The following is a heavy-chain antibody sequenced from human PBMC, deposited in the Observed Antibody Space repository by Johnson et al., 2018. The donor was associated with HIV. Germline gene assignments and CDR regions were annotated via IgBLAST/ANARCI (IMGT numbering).Heavy chain of an antibody. CDR1: GFTFSSYW. J-gene: IGHJ3*02. Sequence: VQLVESGGGLVQPGGSLSLSCAASGFTFSSYWMSWVRQAPGKGLEWVANIKQDGSEKYYVDSVKGRFTISRDNAKNSLYRQMNSLKTEDTAVYYCTTVSGYYASSGYYYPDAFDIWGQGTMVTVSS. V-gene: IGHV3-7*03. CDR2: IKQDGSEK. D-gene: IGHD3-22*01. CDR3: TTVSGYYASSGYYYPDAFDI.